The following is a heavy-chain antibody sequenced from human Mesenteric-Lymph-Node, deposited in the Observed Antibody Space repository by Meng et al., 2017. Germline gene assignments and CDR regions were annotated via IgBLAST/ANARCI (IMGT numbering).Heavy chain of an antibody. CDR1: GFTVSSNE. V-gene: IGHV3-15*01. D-gene: IGHD3-10*01. CDR2: IKSKTDGGTT. CDR3: TTDPGGRWVDS. Sequence: GGSLRLSCAASGFTVSSNEMSWVRQAPGKGLEWVGRIKSKTDGGTTEYAAPVKGRFTISRDDSTNTLYLQMNSLETEDTATYFCTTDPGGRWVDSWGQGTLVTVSS. J-gene: IGHJ4*02.